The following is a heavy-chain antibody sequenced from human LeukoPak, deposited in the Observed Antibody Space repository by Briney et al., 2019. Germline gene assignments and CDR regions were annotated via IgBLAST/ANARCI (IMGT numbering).Heavy chain of an antibody. J-gene: IGHJ4*02. CDR1: GGSIGSYY. D-gene: IGHD1/OR15-1a*01. Sequence: TSETLSLTCTVSGGSIGSYYWSWIRQPPGKGLEWIGYIYYSGSTNYNPSLKSRVTISVDTSKNQFSLKLSSVTAADTAVYYCARENNQYYFDYWGQGTLVTVSS. V-gene: IGHV4-59*01. CDR2: IYYSGST. CDR3: ARENNQYYFDY.